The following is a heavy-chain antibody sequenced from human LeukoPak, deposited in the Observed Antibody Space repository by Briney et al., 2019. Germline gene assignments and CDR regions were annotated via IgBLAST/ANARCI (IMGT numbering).Heavy chain of an antibody. CDR3: AREPLSPYYYDSSGDDAFDI. CDR1: GGSISSGSYY. CDR2: IYTSGST. D-gene: IGHD3-22*01. J-gene: IGHJ3*02. Sequence: SETLSLTCTVSGGSISSGSYYWSWIRQPAGKGLEWIGRIYTSGSTNYNPSLKSRVTISVDTSKNQFSLKLSSVTAADTAVYYCAREPLSPYYYDSSGDDAFDIWGQGTMVTVSS. V-gene: IGHV4-61*02.